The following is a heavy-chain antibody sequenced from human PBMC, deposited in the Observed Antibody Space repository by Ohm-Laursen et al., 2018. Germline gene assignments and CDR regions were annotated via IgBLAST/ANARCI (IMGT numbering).Heavy chain of an antibody. CDR2: INPNSGGT. CDR1: GYTFTGYY. D-gene: IGHD3-22*01. CDR3: ARIYYYDSSGSHGAFDI. V-gene: IGHV1-2*02. J-gene: IGHJ3*02. Sequence: ASVKVSCNASGYTFTGYYMHWVRQAPGQGLEWMGWINPNSGGTNYAQKFQGRVTMTRDTSISTAYMELSRLRSDDTAVYYCARIYYYDSSGSHGAFDIWGQGTMVTVSS.